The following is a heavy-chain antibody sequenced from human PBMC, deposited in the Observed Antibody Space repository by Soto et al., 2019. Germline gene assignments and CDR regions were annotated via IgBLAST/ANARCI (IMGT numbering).Heavy chain of an antibody. J-gene: IGHJ5*02. CDR3: AKGGYTYGLDP. CDR2: ISESGDNT. D-gene: IGHD5-18*01. V-gene: IGHV3-23*01. CDR1: GLSFSSSA. Sequence: PVGSLRLSCAASGLSFSSSAMSWVRQAPGKGLEWVSAISESGDNTFYADSVKGRFTISRENSNNALYLQMDTLRAEDTALYFCAKGGYTYGLDPWGQGTLVTVSS.